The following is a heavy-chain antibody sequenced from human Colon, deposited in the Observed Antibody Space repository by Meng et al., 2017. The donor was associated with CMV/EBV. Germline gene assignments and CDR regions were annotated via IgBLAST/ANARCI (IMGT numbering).Heavy chain of an antibody. Sequence: GESLKISCAASGFTSSRFSMHWVRQAPGKGLVWVSRSNTDGSTTSYADSVKGRFTISRDNAKNTLYLQMDSLRAEDTAVYYCARDSNYAFHIWGQGTMVTASS. D-gene: IGHD2-8*01. CDR1: GFTSSRFS. V-gene: IGHV3-74*01. J-gene: IGHJ3*02. CDR2: SNTDGSTT. CDR3: ARDSNYAFHI.